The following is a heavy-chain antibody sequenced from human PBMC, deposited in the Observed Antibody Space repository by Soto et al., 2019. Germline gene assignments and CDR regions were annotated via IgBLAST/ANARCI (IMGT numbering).Heavy chain of an antibody. CDR1: GGSASGYY. V-gene: IGHV4-59*02. J-gene: IGHJ6*04. CDR2: ICYGGTT. Sequence: PSETLSLTCTVSGGSASGYYWSWIQQPPWKRVECLGYICYGGTTLYNLSVQSRITISVDTSKNHCSIDLRPMTAADTAVYYRMRHAIIARLQDGMDVGGEGTTATVAS. CDR3: MRHAIIARLQDGMDV. D-gene: IGHD1-26*01.